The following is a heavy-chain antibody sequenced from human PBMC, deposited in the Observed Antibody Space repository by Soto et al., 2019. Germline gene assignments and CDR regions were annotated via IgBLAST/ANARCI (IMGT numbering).Heavy chain of an antibody. CDR1: GRSFSGYY. V-gene: IGHV4-34*01. CDR2: INHSGST. D-gene: IGHD3-22*01. CDR3: ARVPPYYYDSSGYYDY. J-gene: IGHJ4*02. Sequence: SDTLSLTCAFNGRSFSGYYWRWIVKPPGKGLEWIGEINHSGSTNYNPSLKSRVTISVDTSKNQFSLKLSSVTAADTAVYYCARVPPYYYDSSGYYDYWGQGTLVTVS.